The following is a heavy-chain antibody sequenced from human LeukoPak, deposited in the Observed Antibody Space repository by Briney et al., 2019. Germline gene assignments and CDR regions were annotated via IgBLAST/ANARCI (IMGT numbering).Heavy chain of an antibody. V-gene: IGHV3-7*01. J-gene: IGHJ4*02. CDR3: ARDKIVGATKFDS. CDR2: MKGDASLI. Sequence: GGSLRLSCAASGFSFGNFWMSWVRQAPGRGLQWVASMKGDASLIYYVDSVKGRFTISRDNARNSLYLQMNSLRAEDTAMYYCARDKIVGATKFDSWGQGTLVTVSS. D-gene: IGHD1-26*01. CDR1: GFSFGNFW.